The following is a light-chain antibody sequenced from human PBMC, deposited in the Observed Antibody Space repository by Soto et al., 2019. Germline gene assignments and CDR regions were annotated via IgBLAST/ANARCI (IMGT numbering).Light chain of an antibody. CDR2: DAS. V-gene: IGKV3-11*01. Sequence: DIVLTQSLATLSLSPGERATFSCRASQSVSSNLAWYQQKPGQAPRLLIYDASNRATGIPARFSGSGSGTEFTLTISSLQPDDFATYYCQHYNSYSEAFGQGTKVDIK. J-gene: IGKJ1*01. CDR1: QSVSSN. CDR3: QHYNSYSEA.